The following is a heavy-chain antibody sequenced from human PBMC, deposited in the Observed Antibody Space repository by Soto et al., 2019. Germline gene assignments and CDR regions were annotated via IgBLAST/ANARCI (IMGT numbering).Heavy chain of an antibody. D-gene: IGHD2-2*02. CDR3: AKGPPAAIAYFQH. CDR2: ISWNSGSI. V-gene: IGHV3-9*01. CDR1: GFTFDDYA. Sequence: AGGSLRLSCAASGFTFDDYAMHWVRQAPGKGLEWVSGISWNSGSIGYADSVKGRFTISRDNAKNSLYLQMNSLRAEDTALYYCAKGPPAAIAYFQHWGQGTLVTVSS. J-gene: IGHJ1*01.